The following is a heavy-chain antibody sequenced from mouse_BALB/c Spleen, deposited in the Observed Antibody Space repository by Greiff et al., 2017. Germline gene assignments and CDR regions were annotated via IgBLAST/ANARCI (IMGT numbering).Heavy chain of an antibody. CDR2: ISYSGST. J-gene: IGHJ4*01. V-gene: IGHV3-2*02. D-gene: IGHD2-14*01. CDR3: ARGDRYDGEGAMDY. CDR1: GYSITSDYA. Sequence: EVKLMESGPGLVKPSQSLSLTCTVTGYSITSDYAWNWIRQFPGNKLEWMGYISYSGSTSYNPSLKSRISITRDTSKNQFFLQLNSVTTEDTATYYCARGDRYDGEGAMDYWGQGTSVTVSS.